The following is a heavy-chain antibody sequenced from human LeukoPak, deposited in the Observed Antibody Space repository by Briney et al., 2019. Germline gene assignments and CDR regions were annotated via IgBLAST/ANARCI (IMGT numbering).Heavy chain of an antibody. J-gene: IGHJ4*02. V-gene: IGHV3-7*03. CDR3: TRDRGFFDY. CDR2: LKQDGSEK. D-gene: IGHD3-10*01. CDR1: GFTFSDYW. Sequence: GSLRPSCAASGFTFSDYWMTWVRQAPGRGLEWVANLKQDGSEKSYVDSVKGRFTISKDNAKNSLYLQMNSLRAEDTAVYFCTRDRGFFDYWGQGTLVTVSS.